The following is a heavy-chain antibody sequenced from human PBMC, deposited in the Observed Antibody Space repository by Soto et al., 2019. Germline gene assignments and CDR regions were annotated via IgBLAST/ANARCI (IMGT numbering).Heavy chain of an antibody. D-gene: IGHD3-22*01. CDR3: ARDIDSSGYYYKIHLGY. Sequence: QVQLVESGGGVVQPGRSLRLSCAASGFTFSSYGMHWVRQAPGKGLEWVAVIWYDGSNKYYADSVKGRFTISRDNSKNTLYLQMNSLRAEDTAVYYCARDIDSSGYYYKIHLGYWGQGTLVTVSS. J-gene: IGHJ4*02. V-gene: IGHV3-33*01. CDR2: IWYDGSNK. CDR1: GFTFSSYG.